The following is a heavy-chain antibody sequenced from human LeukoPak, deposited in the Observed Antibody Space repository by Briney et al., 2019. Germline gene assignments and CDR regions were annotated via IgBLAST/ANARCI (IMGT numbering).Heavy chain of an antibody. CDR3: AKGAGYSSGWHDAFDI. D-gene: IGHD6-19*01. J-gene: IGHJ3*02. V-gene: IGHV3-9*01. CDR2: ISWNSGSV. CDR1: GFTFDDYA. Sequence: GRSLRLSCAASGFTFDDYAMHWVRQAPGKGLEWVSGISWNSGSVGYADSVKGRFTISRDNAKNSLYLQMNSLRAEDTALYYCAKGAGYSSGWHDAFDIWGQGTMVTVSS.